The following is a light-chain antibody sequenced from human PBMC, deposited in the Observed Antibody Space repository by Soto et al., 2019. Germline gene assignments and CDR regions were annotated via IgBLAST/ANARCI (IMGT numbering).Light chain of an antibody. J-gene: IGKJ1*01. Sequence: ERVLPPSPATLSFAPGERAPLSCRASQSVSSYLAWYQQKPGQAPRIIIYDASNRATGIPARFSGSGSGTDFTLTIRSIETEDFAVYYCKQRSNWQWTVGHGP. CDR3: KQRSNWQWT. CDR2: DAS. CDR1: QSVSSY. V-gene: IGKV3-11*01.